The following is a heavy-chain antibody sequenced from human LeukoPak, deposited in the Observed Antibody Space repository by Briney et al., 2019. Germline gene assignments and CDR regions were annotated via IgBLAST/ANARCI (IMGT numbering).Heavy chain of an antibody. CDR1: GFTVSSNY. J-gene: IGHJ3*02. Sequence: GGSLRLSCAASGFTVSSNYMSWVRQAPVKGLEWVSVIYSGGSTYYADSVKGRFTISRDNSKNTLYLQMNSLRAEDTAVYYCAKVTSYYDSLDAFDIWGQGTMVTVSS. V-gene: IGHV3-53*01. CDR2: IYSGGST. CDR3: AKVTSYYDSLDAFDI. D-gene: IGHD3-22*01.